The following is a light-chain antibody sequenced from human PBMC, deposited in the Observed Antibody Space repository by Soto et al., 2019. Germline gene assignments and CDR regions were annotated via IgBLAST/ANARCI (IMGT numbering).Light chain of an antibody. V-gene: IGKV3-11*01. Sequence: ERVMTQAPAALSVSPGERATLSCRASQSVSNYLAWYQQKPGQAPRLLIYDASNRATGIPARFSGSGSGTDFTLTISSLEPEDFAVYYCQQRSNWPTFGGGTRLEIK. CDR3: QQRSNWPT. CDR2: DAS. J-gene: IGKJ5*01. CDR1: QSVSNY.